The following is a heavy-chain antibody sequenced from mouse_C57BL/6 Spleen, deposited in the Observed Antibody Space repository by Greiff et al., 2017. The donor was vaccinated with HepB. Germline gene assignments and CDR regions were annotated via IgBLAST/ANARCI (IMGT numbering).Heavy chain of an antibody. D-gene: IGHD1-1*01. J-gene: IGHJ1*03. CDR3: ARHPNYYGSSYWYFDV. Sequence: EVQLQQSGPELVKPGASVKIPCKASGYTFTDYNMDWVKQSHGKSLEWIGDINPNNGGTIYNQKFKGKATLTVDKSSSTAYMELRSLTSEDTAVYYCARHPNYYGSSYWYFDVWGTGTTVTVSS. V-gene: IGHV1-18*01. CDR1: GYTFTDYN. CDR2: INPNNGGT.